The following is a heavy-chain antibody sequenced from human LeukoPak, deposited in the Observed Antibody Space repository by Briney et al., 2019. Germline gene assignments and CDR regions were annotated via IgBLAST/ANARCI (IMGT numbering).Heavy chain of an antibody. D-gene: IGHD6-13*01. J-gene: IGHJ4*03. V-gene: IGHV4-39*07. Sequence: PSETLSLTCTVSGGSISSSSYYWGWIRQPPGKGLEWIGGIYYSGSTYYNPSLKSRVTISVDTSKNQFSLKLSSVTAADTAVYYCARAHGIAAAGHFDYWGQGTMVTVSS. CDR2: IYYSGST. CDR1: GGSISSSSYY. CDR3: ARAHGIAAAGHFDY.